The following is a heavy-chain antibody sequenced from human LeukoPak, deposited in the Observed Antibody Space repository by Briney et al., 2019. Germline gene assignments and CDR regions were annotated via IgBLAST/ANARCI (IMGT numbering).Heavy chain of an antibody. V-gene: IGHV3-33*01. Sequence: GGSLRLSCAASGFIFSSYGMHWLRQAPGKGLEWVAVIWYDGSNKYYADSVKGRFTISRDNSKNTLYLQMNSLRGEDTAVYYCARGSDTSSWYGVFDYWGQGTLVTVSS. CDR1: GFIFSSYG. J-gene: IGHJ4*02. D-gene: IGHD6-13*01. CDR2: IWYDGSNK. CDR3: ARGSDTSSWYGVFDY.